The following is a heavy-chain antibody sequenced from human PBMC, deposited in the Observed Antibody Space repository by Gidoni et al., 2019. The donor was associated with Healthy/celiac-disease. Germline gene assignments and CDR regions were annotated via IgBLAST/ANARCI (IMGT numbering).Heavy chain of an antibody. Sequence: QVTLKESGPVLVKPTEPLTLTCTVSGFSRSNARTGGSWIRQPPGKALEWLAHIFSNDEKAYRPSLKSRLTISKDTAKSQVVLTMANMDPVDTATYYCARSYYDYIWGSYRYPGAFDIWGQGTMVTVSS. J-gene: IGHJ3*02. D-gene: IGHD3-16*02. CDR3: ARSYYDYIWGSYRYPGAFDI. CDR1: GFSRSNARTG. CDR2: IFSNDEK. V-gene: IGHV2-26*01.